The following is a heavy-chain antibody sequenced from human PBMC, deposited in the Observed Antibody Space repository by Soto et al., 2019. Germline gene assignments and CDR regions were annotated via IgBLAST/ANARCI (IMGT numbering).Heavy chain of an antibody. CDR3: VKDEWVMATTPGLGY. V-gene: IGHV3-53*05. D-gene: IGHD2-21*01. Sequence: GGSLRLSCAASGFTVRSSYMTWVRQDPGKGLEWVSVIYSGGSTYYADSVKGRFTISRDNSKNTLYLQMSSLRAEDTAVYYCVKDEWVMATTPGLGYWGQGTLVTVSS. CDR1: GFTVRSSY. CDR2: IYSGGST. J-gene: IGHJ4*02.